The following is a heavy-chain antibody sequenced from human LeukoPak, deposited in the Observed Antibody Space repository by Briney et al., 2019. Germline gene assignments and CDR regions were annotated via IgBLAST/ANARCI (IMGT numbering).Heavy chain of an antibody. CDR3: ARALGTNDFWSGYYTSPTFDY. D-gene: IGHD3-3*01. CDR1: GGSISSYY. J-gene: IGHJ4*02. V-gene: IGHV4-59*01. Sequence: SETLSLTCTVSGGSISSYYWSWIRQPPGKGLEWIGYIYYSGSTNYNPSLKSRVTISVDTSKNPFSLKLSSVTAADTAVYYCARALGTNDFWSGYYTSPTFDYWGQGTLVTVSS. CDR2: IYYSGST.